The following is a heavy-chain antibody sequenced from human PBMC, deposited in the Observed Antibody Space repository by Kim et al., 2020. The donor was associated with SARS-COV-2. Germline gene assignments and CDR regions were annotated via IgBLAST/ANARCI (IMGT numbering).Heavy chain of an antibody. CDR1: GYTFTSYG. J-gene: IGHJ4*02. CDR2: ISAYNGNT. V-gene: IGHV1-18*04. CDR3: ARGLPPVNYDFWSGYLKN. Sequence: ASVKVSCKASGYTFTSYGISWVRQAPGQGLEWMGWISAYNGNTNYAQKLQGRVTMTTDTSTSTAYMELRSLRSDDTAVYYCARGLPPVNYDFWSGYLKNWGQGTLVTVSS. D-gene: IGHD3-3*01.